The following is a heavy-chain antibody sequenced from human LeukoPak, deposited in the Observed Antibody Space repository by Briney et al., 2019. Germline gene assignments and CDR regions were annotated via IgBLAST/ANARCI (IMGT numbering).Heavy chain of an antibody. Sequence: PGGSLRLSCAASGFTFDDYGMSWVRQAPGKGLEWVAVIWYDGSNKYYADSVKGRFTISRDNSKNTLYLQMNSLRAEDTAVYYCARGSGHYYDSSDFDYWGQGTLVTVSS. J-gene: IGHJ4*02. CDR1: GFTFDDYG. CDR3: ARGSGHYYDSSDFDY. V-gene: IGHV3-33*08. CDR2: IWYDGSNK. D-gene: IGHD3-22*01.